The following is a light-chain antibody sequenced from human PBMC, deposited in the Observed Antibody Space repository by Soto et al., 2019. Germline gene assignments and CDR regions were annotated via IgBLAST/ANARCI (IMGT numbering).Light chain of an antibody. V-gene: IGLV2-14*01. CDR3: SSYTSSNTLHVL. Sequence: QSVLTQPASVSGSPGQSITISCTGTSSDVGGYNYVSWYQQHPGKAPKLMIYDVSNRPSGVSNRFSGSTSSNTASLTISGLQAEDEADYYCSSYTSSNTLHVLFGGGTKLTVL. J-gene: IGLJ2*01. CDR2: DVS. CDR1: SSDVGGYNY.